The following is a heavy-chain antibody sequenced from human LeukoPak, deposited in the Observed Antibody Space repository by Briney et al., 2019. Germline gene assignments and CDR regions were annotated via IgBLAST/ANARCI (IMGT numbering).Heavy chain of an antibody. J-gene: IGHJ4*02. Sequence: PSETLSLTCAVYGGSFSDYYWSWIRQPPGKGLEWIGEINHSGSTNYNPSLKSRVTISVDTSKNQFSLKLSSVTAADSAVYYCARGLAGHIRTYYYDSSGYYRTPYFDYWGQGTLVTVSS. D-gene: IGHD3-22*01. CDR3: ARGLAGHIRTYYYDSSGYYRTPYFDY. CDR2: INHSGST. V-gene: IGHV4-34*01. CDR1: GGSFSDYY.